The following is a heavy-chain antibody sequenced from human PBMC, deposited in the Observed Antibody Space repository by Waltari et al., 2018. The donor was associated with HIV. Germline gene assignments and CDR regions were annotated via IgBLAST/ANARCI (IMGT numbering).Heavy chain of an antibody. V-gene: IGHV4-4*07. J-gene: IGHJ4*02. CDR1: GGSIRSSY. D-gene: IGHD4-17*01. CDR2: IYTSGST. Sequence: QVQLQESGPGLVKPSETLSLPCTVSGGSIRSSYWSWIRQPAGKELEWIGRIYTSGSTNYNPSLKSRVTMSVDTSKNQFSLKLSSVTAADTAVYYCARATTVTTGYFDYWGQGTLVTVSS. CDR3: ARATTVTTGYFDY.